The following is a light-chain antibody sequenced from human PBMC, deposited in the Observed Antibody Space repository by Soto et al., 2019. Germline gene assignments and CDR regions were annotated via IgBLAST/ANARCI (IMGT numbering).Light chain of an antibody. CDR2: KVS. J-gene: IGKJ2*01. CDR3: IQATHWPYT. V-gene: IGKV2-30*02. CDR1: QSLVHGSGNTY. Sequence: DVVMTQSPLSLPVTLGQPASISCRSSQSLVHGSGNTYLNWFQQRPGQSPRRLIYKVSDRDSGVPDRFTGSGSGTDFTLKISRVEAEDVGVYYCIQATHWPYTFGQGTKLEIK.